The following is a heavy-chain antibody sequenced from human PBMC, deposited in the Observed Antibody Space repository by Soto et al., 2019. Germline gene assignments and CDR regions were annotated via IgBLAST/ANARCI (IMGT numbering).Heavy chain of an antibody. CDR1: GGTFSSYA. CDR2: IIHIFGTA. CDR3: ARVMTAVAGTIPYYYGMDV. D-gene: IGHD6-19*01. J-gene: IGHJ6*02. Sequence: QVQLVQSGAEVKKPGSSVKVSCKASGGTFSSYAISWVRQAPGQGLEWMGGIIHIFGTANYAQKFQGRVTITADKSTSTAYMELSSLRSEDTAVYYCARVMTAVAGTIPYYYGMDVWGQGTTVTVSS. V-gene: IGHV1-69*06.